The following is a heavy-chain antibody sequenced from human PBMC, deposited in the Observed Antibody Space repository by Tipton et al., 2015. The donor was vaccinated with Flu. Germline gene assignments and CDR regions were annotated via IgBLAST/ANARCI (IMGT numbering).Heavy chain of an antibody. CDR1: GYTFTSYG. CDR3: ARPVYKWELRGAFDI. V-gene: IGHV1-18*01. D-gene: IGHD1-26*01. CDR2: ISAYNGNT. Sequence: QLVQSGAEVKKPGASVEVSCKASGYTFTSYGISWVRQAPGQGLEWMGWISAYNGNTNYAQKLQGRVTMTTDTSTSTAYMELRSLRSEDTAVYYCARPVYKWELRGAFDIWGQGTMVTVSS. J-gene: IGHJ3*02.